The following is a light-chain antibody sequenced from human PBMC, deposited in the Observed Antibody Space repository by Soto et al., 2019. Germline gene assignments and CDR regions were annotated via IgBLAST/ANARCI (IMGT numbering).Light chain of an antibody. CDR2: GAS. J-gene: IGKJ3*01. CDR1: QSVSSSY. Sequence: EIVLTQSPGTLSFSPGERVTLTCRASQSVSSSYLAWFQQKPGQAPRLLIYGASSRATGIPDRFSGSGSGTDFTLTISRLEPEDFAVYYCQQYGNAPFTVGPGTKVDIK. CDR3: QQYGNAPFT. V-gene: IGKV3-20*01.